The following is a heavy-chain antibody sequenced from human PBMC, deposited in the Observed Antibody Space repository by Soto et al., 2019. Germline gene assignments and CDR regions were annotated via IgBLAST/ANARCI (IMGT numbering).Heavy chain of an antibody. CDR2: IDPKNGGT. V-gene: IGHV1-2*02. Sequence: GASLKVSCKASGYSISAYYIPWVRQAPVQGLEWMGWIDPKNGGTVSAQKFQGRLTMTRDTYISTVYMDLSGLTSDDTALYYCGRDDYGIFPYWGQGTLVTVSS. D-gene: IGHD3-10*01. CDR3: GRDDYGIFPY. CDR1: GYSISAYY. J-gene: IGHJ4*02.